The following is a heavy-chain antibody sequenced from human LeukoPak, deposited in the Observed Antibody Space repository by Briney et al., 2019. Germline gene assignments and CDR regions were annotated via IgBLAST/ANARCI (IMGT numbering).Heavy chain of an antibody. V-gene: IGHV3-48*01. CDR1: GFTFNVYS. Sequence: PGGSLRLSCAASGFTFNVYSMSWVRQAPGKGLEWVSYITKNSNDIYYADSVKGRFTISRDNAKNSLYLHMNNLRAEDTAVYYCAKTLLDSSGYYYAGSDYWGQGILVTVST. D-gene: IGHD3-22*01. CDR2: ITKNSNDI. J-gene: IGHJ4*02. CDR3: AKTLLDSSGYYYAGSDY.